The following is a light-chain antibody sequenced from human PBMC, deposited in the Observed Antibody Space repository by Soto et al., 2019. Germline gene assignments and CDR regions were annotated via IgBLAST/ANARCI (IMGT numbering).Light chain of an antibody. CDR1: QSAGTN. J-gene: IGKJ5*01. CDR2: GAF. CDR3: QQDSQWPIT. Sequence: EIVLTQSPATLTVSPGERATLSCRASQSAGTNLAWYQQKPGPAPRLPHHGAFTRAPGIPARFRGRGAGAEFTSTISSLQSEDFAVFYCQQDSQWPITFGQGTRLQI. V-gene: IGKV3-15*01.